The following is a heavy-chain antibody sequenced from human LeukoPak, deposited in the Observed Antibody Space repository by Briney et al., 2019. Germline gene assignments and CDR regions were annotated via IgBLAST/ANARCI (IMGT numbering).Heavy chain of an antibody. Sequence: GGALRLSCAASGFTFDDYGLSWVRQAPGKGLGGVSYISSSGSTIYYADSVKGRFTISRDNAKNSLYLQMNSLRAEDTAVYYCAELGITMIGGVWGKGTTVTISS. D-gene: IGHD3-10*02. CDR2: ISSSGSTI. J-gene: IGHJ6*04. CDR1: GFTFDDYG. V-gene: IGHV3-48*03. CDR3: AELGITMIGGV.